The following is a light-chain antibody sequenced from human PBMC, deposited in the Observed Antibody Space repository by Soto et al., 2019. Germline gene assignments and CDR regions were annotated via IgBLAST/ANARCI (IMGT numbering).Light chain of an antibody. V-gene: IGLV1-51*01. CDR3: APWDSSLRAEA. Sequence: QSVLTQPPSVSGAPGQKVSISCSGSSSNIGNNYVAWYQQFPGKAPKLLTYPDNQRTSGISDRIAGSKSGTSATLGITGLQTGDEADYYCAPWDSSLRAEAFGEGTKLTVL. CDR2: PDN. J-gene: IGLJ2*01. CDR1: SSNIGNNY.